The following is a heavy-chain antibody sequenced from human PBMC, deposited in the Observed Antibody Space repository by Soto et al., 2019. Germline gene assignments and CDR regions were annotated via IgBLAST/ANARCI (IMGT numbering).Heavy chain of an antibody. CDR3: AHRVLRTVFGLVTTSAIYFDF. CDR2: IYWDDDK. V-gene: IGHV2-5*02. J-gene: IGHJ4*02. D-gene: IGHD3-3*01. CDR1: GFSLTTSGVG. Sequence: QITLNESGPTVVRPTETLTLTCRFSGFSLTTSGVGVGWVRQSPGKAPEWLALIYWDDDKRYRESLKSRLTNTKDTSKNQVFLTVANLDPTDTATYYCAHRVLRTVFGLVTTSAIYFDFWGQGTPVAVSS.